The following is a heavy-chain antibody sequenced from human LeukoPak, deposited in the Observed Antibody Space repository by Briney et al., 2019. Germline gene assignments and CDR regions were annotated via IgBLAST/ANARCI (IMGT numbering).Heavy chain of an antibody. CDR2: ISGSGGIT. CDR3: AKDMTVSGSWTGDAFDF. J-gene: IGHJ3*01. V-gene: IGHV3-23*01. Sequence: GGSLRLSCAASGFTFSSSAMSWVRQAPGKGLEWVSTISGSGGITYYAGSVKGRFTISRDNAKNSLYLQMNSLRPEDTALYFCAKDMTVSGSWTGDAFDFWGQGTMVTVSS. D-gene: IGHD1-26*01. CDR1: GFTFSSSA.